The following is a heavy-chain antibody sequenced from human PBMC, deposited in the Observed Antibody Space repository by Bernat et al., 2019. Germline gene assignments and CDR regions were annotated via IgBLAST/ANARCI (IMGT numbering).Heavy chain of an antibody. V-gene: IGHV3-30-3*01. D-gene: IGHD2-15*01. Sequence: QVQLVESGGGVVQPGRSLRLSCAASGFTFSSYAMHWVRQAPGKGLEWVAVISYDGSNKYYADSVKCRFTISRDNSKNTLYLQMNSLRAEDTAVYYCAREGGEVEDIWSSEFYYYYGMDVWGQGTTVTVSS. J-gene: IGHJ6*02. CDR1: GFTFSSYA. CDR2: ISYDGSNK. CDR3: AREGGEVEDIWSSEFYYYYGMDV.